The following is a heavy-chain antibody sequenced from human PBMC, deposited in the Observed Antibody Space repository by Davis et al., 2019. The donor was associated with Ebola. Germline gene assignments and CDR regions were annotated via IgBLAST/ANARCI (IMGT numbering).Heavy chain of an antibody. J-gene: IGHJ4*02. CDR2: IYYSGST. Sequence: MPSETLSLTCTVSGGSISSSSYYWGWIRQPPGKGLEWIGSIYYSGSTYYNPSLKSRVIVSEDASKNQFSLKLTSVTAADTAVYYCARVRTGPDGYFDYWGQGILVTVSS. CDR1: GGSISSSSYY. V-gene: IGHV4-39*07. D-gene: IGHD1/OR15-1a*01. CDR3: ARVRTGPDGYFDY.